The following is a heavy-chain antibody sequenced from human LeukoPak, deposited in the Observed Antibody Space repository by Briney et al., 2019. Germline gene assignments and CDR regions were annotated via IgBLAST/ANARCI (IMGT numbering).Heavy chain of an antibody. CDR2: IYYSGST. CDR1: GGSISSYY. J-gene: IGHJ4*02. D-gene: IGHD6-6*01. Sequence: SSETLSLTCTVSGGSISSYYWSWIRQPPGKGLEWIGYIYYSGSTNYNPSLKSRVTISVDTSKNQFSLKLSAVTAADTAVYYCASVMDCSSSSGDYWGQGTLVTVSS. V-gene: IGHV4-59*01. CDR3: ASVMDCSSSSGDY.